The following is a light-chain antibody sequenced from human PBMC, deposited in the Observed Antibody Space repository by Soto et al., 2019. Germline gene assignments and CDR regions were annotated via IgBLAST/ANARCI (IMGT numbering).Light chain of an antibody. V-gene: IGKV3-11*01. Sequence: EIFFKQSLVTVSVSPGSRYTPSCMASQSVSSYLLWYQQKPGQTTRLLIYDESNRATGIPARFSGSGSETDFTLTIRSLQPDDFATYYCQHSNSYSEAFGQRPKLDLK. CDR3: QHSNSYSEA. J-gene: IGKJ1*01. CDR1: QSVSSY. CDR2: DES.